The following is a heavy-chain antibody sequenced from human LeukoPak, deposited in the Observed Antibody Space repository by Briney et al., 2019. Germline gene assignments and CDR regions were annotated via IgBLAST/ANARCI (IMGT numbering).Heavy chain of an antibody. D-gene: IGHD3-16*01. V-gene: IGHV3-9*01. J-gene: IGHJ5*02. Sequence: GRSLRLSCVASGFTFGDYGMSWVRQAPGKGLEWVSHISFNSASVGYVDSVKGRFTISRDNAKNLLYLQMNSLRAEDTAVYYCARDRHVWGSPWGQGTLVTVSS. CDR3: ARDRHVWGSP. CDR1: GFTFGDYG. CDR2: ISFNSASV.